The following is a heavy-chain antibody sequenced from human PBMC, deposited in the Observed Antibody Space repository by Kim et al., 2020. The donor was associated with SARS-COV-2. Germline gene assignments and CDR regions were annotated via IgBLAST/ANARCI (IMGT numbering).Heavy chain of an antibody. D-gene: IGHD3-10*01. Sequence: GGSLRLSCAASGFTFSSYSMNWVRQAPGKGLEWVSSISSSSSYIYYADSVKGRFTISRDNAKNSLYLQMNSLRAEDTAVYYCAANRGPHKMDVWGQGTTVTVSS. J-gene: IGHJ6*02. CDR1: GFTFSSYS. CDR3: AANRGPHKMDV. V-gene: IGHV3-21*01. CDR2: ISSSSSYI.